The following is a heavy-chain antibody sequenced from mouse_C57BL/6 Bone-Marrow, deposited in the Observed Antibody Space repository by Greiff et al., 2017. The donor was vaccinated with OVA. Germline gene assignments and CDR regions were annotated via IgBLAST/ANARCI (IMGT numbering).Heavy chain of an antibody. Sequence: QVQLKESGSELRSPGSSVKLSCKDFDSEVFPIAYMSWVRQKPGHGFEWIGGILPSIGRTIYGEKFEDKATLDADTLSNTAYLELNSLTSEDSAIYYCARGGLRPYWYFDVWGTGTTVTVSS. D-gene: IGHD2-4*01. J-gene: IGHJ1*03. V-gene: IGHV15-2*01. CDR2: ILPSIGRT. CDR3: ARGGLRPYWYFDV. CDR1: DSEVFPIAY.